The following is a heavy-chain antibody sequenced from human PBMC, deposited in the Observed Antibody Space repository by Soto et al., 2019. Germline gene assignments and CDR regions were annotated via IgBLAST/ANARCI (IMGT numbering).Heavy chain of an antibody. Sequence: GGSLRLSCAASGFTFSVYAMNWVRQAPGKGLEWVSVIRDSGGSTYYADSVKGRFTISSDNSKNTQYLQMNSPRADDTAVYYCAKGVYRSGSYDAFAMWGQGTMFTVSS. D-gene: IGHD3-10*01. V-gene: IGHV3-23*01. CDR2: IRDSGGST. J-gene: IGHJ3*02. CDR3: AKGVYRSGSYDAFAM. CDR1: GFTFSVYA.